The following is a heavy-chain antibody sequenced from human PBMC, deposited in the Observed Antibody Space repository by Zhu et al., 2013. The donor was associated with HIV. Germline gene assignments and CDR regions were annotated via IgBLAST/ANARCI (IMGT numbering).Heavy chain of an antibody. CDR1: GGTFSSYA. Sequence: QVQLVQSGAGVKKPGSSVRVSCKASGGTFSSYAISWLRRAPGQRLQWMGWISGYNGKAKYARHLQDRVTMTVDISSSTAYLDLRSLRSDDTAIYYCARGRYYYDHDGYYHEYYQLWGQGTLVTVSS. J-gene: IGHJ1*01. V-gene: IGHV1-18*01. D-gene: IGHD3-22*01. CDR2: ISGYNGKA. CDR3: ARGRYYYDHDGYYHEYYQL.